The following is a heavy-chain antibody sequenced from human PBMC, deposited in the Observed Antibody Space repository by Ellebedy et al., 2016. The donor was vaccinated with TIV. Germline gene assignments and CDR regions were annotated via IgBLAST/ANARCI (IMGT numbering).Heavy chain of an antibody. CDR3: AKTEPYGTTWFGRIY. CDR2: IDGAGGT. CDR1: GLTFSNYA. D-gene: IGHD3-10*01. V-gene: IGHV3-23*01. Sequence: PGGSLRLSCAVSGLTFSNYAMTWVRQAPGQGLEWVSAIDGAGGTHYAASVKGRFTISGDNSKKTFYLEMNSLRVDDTAVYYCAKTEPYGTTWFGRIYWGQGTLVTVSS. J-gene: IGHJ4*02.